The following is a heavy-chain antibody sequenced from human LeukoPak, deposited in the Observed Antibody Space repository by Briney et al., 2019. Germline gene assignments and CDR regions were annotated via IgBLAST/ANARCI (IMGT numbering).Heavy chain of an antibody. CDR3: AKGPTLTIFGVVTDDY. J-gene: IGHJ4*02. Sequence: GGSLRLSCAASGFTFSSYAMSWVRQAPGKGLEWVSAISGSGGSTYYADSVKGRFTISRDNSKNTLYLQMNSLRAEDTAVYYCAKGPTLTIFGVVTDDYWGQGTLVTVSS. V-gene: IGHV3-23*01. D-gene: IGHD3-3*01. CDR1: GFTFSSYA. CDR2: ISGSGGST.